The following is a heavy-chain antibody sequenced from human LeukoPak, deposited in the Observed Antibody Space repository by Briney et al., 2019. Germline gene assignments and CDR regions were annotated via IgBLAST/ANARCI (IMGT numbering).Heavy chain of an antibody. CDR3: ARGQENYDFWSGYSLRDHYYYYMDV. CDR1: GGSISSSSYY. J-gene: IGHJ6*03. V-gene: IGHV4-39*01. Sequence: SETLSLTCTVSGGSISSSSYYWGWIRQPPGKGLEWIGSIYYSGSTYYNPSLKSRVTISVDTSKNQFSLKLSSVTAADTAVYYCARGQENYDFWSGYSLRDHYYYYMDVWGKGTTVTVSS. D-gene: IGHD3-3*01. CDR2: IYYSGST.